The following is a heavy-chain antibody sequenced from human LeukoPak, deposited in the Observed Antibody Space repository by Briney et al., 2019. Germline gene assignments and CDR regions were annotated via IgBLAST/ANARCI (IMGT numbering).Heavy chain of an antibody. D-gene: IGHD3-22*01. Sequence: PGGSLRLSCAASGFTFSSYWMSWVRQAPGKGLEWVANIKQDGSEKYYVDSVKGRFTISRDNAKNSLYLQMNSLGAEDTAVYYCAREGSGYYFDYWGQGTLVTVSS. V-gene: IGHV3-7*01. CDR3: AREGSGYYFDY. J-gene: IGHJ4*02. CDR1: GFTFSSYW. CDR2: IKQDGSEK.